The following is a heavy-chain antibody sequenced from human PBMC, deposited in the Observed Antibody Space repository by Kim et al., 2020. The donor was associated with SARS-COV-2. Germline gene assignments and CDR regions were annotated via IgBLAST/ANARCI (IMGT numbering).Heavy chain of an antibody. Sequence: GRFTISRDNAKTTLYLQMNSLRAEDTAVYYCARDATDYGDYWSGYYYGMDVWGQGTTVTVSS. D-gene: IGHD4-17*01. V-gene: IGHV3-66*01. CDR3: ARDATDYGDYWSGYYYGMDV. J-gene: IGHJ6*02.